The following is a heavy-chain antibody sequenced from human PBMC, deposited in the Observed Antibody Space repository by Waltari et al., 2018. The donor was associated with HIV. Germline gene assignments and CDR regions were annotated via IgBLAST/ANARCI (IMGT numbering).Heavy chain of an antibody. J-gene: IGHJ4*02. V-gene: IGHV2-5*02. CDR2: IYWDDDK. CDR3: AHSLSYYYDSSGSYYFDY. CDR1: GFSLSTSGVG. D-gene: IGHD3-22*01. Sequence: QITLKESGPTLVKPTQTLTLTCTFSGFSLSTSGVGVGWIRQPPGKSLEWLALIYWDDDKRYSPSLKSRLTITKDTSKNQVVLTMTNMDPVDTATYYCAHSLSYYYDSSGSYYFDYWGQGTLVTVSS.